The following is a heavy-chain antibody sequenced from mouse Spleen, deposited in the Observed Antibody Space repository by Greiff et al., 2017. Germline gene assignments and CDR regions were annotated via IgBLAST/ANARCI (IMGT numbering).Heavy chain of an antibody. CDR1: GFTFSSYW. CDR2: ISSGGST. Sequence: EVKVVESGGGLVQPGGSMKLSCVASGFTFSSYWMSWVRQTPEKRLEWVASISSGGSTYYPDSVKGRFTISRDNARNILYLQMSSLRSEDTAMYYCARGEFITTVVVFDYWGQGTTLTVSS. CDR3: ARGEFITTVVVFDY. D-gene: IGHD1-1*01. J-gene: IGHJ2*01. V-gene: IGHV5-6-5*01.